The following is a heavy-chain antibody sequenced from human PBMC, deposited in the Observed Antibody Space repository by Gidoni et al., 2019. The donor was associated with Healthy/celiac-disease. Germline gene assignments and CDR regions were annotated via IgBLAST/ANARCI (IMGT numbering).Heavy chain of an antibody. Sequence: VQVVESWGGLVQPGGSLELSCAASGLTFRCSAMHWVRQASWKGLEWVGSIRSNANSYAKAYAASVKGRFTIYRDDSKNTAYLQMNSLKTEDTAVYYCTRQPYDYGDYVWEYYFDYWGQGTLVTVSS. CDR2: IRSNANSYAK. D-gene: IGHD4-17*01. CDR3: TRQPYDYGDYVWEYYFDY. CDR1: GLTFRCSA. V-gene: IGHV3-73*01. J-gene: IGHJ4*02.